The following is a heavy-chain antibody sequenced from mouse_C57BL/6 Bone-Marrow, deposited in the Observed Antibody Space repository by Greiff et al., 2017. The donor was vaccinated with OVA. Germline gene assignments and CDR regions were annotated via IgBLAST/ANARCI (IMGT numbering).Heavy chain of an antibody. CDR2: INPNNGGT. CDR1: GYTFTDYY. J-gene: IGHJ4*01. CDR3: ARRWLLPYAMDY. Sequence: VQLKQSGPELVKPGASVKISCKASGYTFTDYYMNWVKQSHGKSLEWIGDINPNNGGTSYNQKFKGKATLTVDKSSSTAYMELRSLTSEDSAVYYCARRWLLPYAMDYWGQGTSVTVSS. V-gene: IGHV1-26*01. D-gene: IGHD2-3*01.